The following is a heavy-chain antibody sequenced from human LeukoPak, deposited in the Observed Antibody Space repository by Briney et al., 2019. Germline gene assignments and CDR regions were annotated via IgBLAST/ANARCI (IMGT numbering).Heavy chain of an antibody. CDR1: GFTFSSYA. CDR2: ISYIGSNK. J-gene: IGHJ4*02. D-gene: IGHD3-9*01. Sequence: GGSLRLSCAASGFTFSSYAMRWVRQAPGKGLEWVAVISYIGSNKYYADSVKGRFTISRDNSKNTPYLQMNSLRAEDTAIYYCAKEPILIDILTGYYRQARGGYWGQGTLVTVSS. V-gene: IGHV3-30*11. CDR3: AKEPILIDILTGYYRQARGGY.